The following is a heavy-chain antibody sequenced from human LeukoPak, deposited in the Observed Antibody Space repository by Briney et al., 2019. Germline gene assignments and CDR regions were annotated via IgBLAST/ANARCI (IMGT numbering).Heavy chain of an antibody. Sequence: SETLSLTCTVSGGSISSSIYYWGWIRQPPGKGLEWIGEINHSGSTNYNPSLKSRVTISVDTSKNQFSLKLSSVTAADTAVYYCARLFTRGHWGQGTLVTVSS. D-gene: IGHD3-3*01. J-gene: IGHJ4*02. CDR2: INHSGST. CDR1: GGSISSSIYY. CDR3: ARLFTRGH. V-gene: IGHV4-39*07.